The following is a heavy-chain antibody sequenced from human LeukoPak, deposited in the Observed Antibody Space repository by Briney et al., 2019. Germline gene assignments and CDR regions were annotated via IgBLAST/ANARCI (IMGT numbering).Heavy chain of an antibody. D-gene: IGHD6-19*01. Sequence: PSETLSLTCTVSGGSISTYYWSWIRQSPGKGLEWIGYIYYNGSPNYNPSPKSRVTISIDTSKNQFSLKLSSVTATDTAVYYCARHGSDWAFDFWGRGTLVTLSS. J-gene: IGHJ4*02. CDR2: IYYNGSP. V-gene: IGHV4-59*08. CDR1: GGSISTYY. CDR3: ARHGSDWAFDF.